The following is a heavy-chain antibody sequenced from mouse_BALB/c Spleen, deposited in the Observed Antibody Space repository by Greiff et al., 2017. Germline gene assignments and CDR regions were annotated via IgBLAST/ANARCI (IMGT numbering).Heavy chain of an antibody. D-gene: IGHD2-10*02. V-gene: IGHV2-2*02. Sequence: VKLVESGPGLVQPSQSLSITCTVSGFSLTSYGVHWVRQSPGKGLEWLGVIWSGGSTDYNAAFISRLSISKDNSKSQVFFKMNSLQANDTAIYYCARYGNYVWAMDYWGQGTSVTVSS. CDR1: GFSLTSYG. CDR2: IWSGGST. CDR3: ARYGNYVWAMDY. J-gene: IGHJ4*01.